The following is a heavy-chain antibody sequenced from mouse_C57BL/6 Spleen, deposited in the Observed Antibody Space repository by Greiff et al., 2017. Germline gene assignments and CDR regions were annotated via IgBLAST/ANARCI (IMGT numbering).Heavy chain of an antibody. CDR3: ARSELGSWFAY. V-gene: IGHV1-64*01. D-gene: IGHD4-1*01. J-gene: IGHJ3*01. CDR1: GYTFTSYW. Sequence: QVQLQQSGAELVKPGASVKLSCKASGYTFTSYWMHWVKQRPGQGLEWIGMIHPNSGSTNYNEKFKSKATLTVDKSSSTAYMQLSSLTSEDSAVYYCARSELGSWFAYWGQGTLVTVSA. CDR2: IHPNSGST.